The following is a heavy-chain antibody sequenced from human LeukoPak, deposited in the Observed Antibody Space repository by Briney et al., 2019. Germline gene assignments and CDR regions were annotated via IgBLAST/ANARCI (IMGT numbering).Heavy chain of an antibody. CDR1: GDSVSSGSYY. J-gene: IGHJ4*02. Sequence: SETLSLTCTVSGDSVSSGSYYWSWIRQPPGKGLEWIGYIYYSGSTNYNPSLKSRVTISVDTSKNQFSLKLSSVTAADTAVYYCARVGSLGDYFDYWGQGTLVTVPS. CDR3: ARVGSLGDYFDY. D-gene: IGHD3-10*01. V-gene: IGHV4-61*01. CDR2: IYYSGST.